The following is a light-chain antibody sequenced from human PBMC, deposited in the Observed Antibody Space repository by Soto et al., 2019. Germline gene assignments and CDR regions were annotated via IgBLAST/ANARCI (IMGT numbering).Light chain of an antibody. CDR1: QSITSW. CDR2: DAS. CDR3: QHYRT. V-gene: IGKV1-5*01. J-gene: IGKJ1*01. Sequence: DIPMTQSPSTLSASVGDRVTITCRASQSITSWLAWYQRKPGKAPKLLIYDASSLESGVPSRFSGSGSGTEFTLTISSLQPDDFATYYCQHYRTFGQGTKVEIK.